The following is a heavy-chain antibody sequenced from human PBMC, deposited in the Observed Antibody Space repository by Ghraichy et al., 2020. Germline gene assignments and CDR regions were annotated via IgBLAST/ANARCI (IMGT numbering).Heavy chain of an antibody. CDR1: GLTFSSYA. V-gene: IGHV3-23*01. D-gene: IGHD1-1*01. CDR3: AKDRTGTTGGRLDY. J-gene: IGHJ4*02. CDR2: ISGSGGST. Sequence: GGSLRLSCAASGLTFSSYAMSWVRQAPGKGLEWVSAISGSGGSTYYADSVKGRFTISRDNSKNTLYLQMNSLRAEDTAVYYCAKDRTGTTGGRLDYWGQGTLVTVSS.